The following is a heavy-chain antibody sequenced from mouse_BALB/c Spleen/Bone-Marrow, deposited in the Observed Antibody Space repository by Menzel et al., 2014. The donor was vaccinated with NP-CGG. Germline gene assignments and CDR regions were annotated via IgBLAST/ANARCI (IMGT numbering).Heavy chain of an antibody. CDR3: AGHDGIYAAWFAY. J-gene: IGHJ3*01. CDR1: GFTFSDYY. V-gene: IGHV5-12*01. Sequence: EVKLMESGGGLVQPGGSLKLSCTASGFTFSDYYMYWVRQTPEKRLEWVANISNGGNNTFYLDTVKGRFTISRDNAKSTLYLQMSRLKSEDTAMYYCAGHDGIYAAWFAYWGQGTPVTVSA. CDR2: ISNGGNNT. D-gene: IGHD2-1*01.